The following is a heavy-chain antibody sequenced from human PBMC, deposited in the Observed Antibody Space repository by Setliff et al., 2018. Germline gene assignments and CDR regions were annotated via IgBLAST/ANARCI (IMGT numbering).Heavy chain of an antibody. CDR1: GGTFSSYA. CDR3: ARVYNGSGSYLGAFDI. V-gene: IGHV1-69*10. CDR2: IIPILGIA. Sequence: GASVKVSCKASGGTFSSYAISWVRQAPGQGLEWMGGIIPILGIANYAQKFQGRVTMTRDTSTSTVYMELSSLRSEDTAVYYCARVYNGSGSYLGAFDIWGQGTMVTVSS. D-gene: IGHD3-10*01. J-gene: IGHJ3*02.